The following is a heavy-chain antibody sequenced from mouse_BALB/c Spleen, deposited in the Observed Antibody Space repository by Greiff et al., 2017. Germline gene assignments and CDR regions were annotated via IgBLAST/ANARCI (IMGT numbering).Heavy chain of an antibody. J-gene: IGHJ2*01. D-gene: IGHD2-5*01. CDR2: ISTYYGDA. V-gene: IGHV1S137*01. CDR3: ARGSNWTYFDY. CDR1: GYTFTDYA. Sequence: VKLVESGAELVRPGVSVKISCKGSGYTFTDYAMHWVKQSHAKSLEWIGVISTYYGDASYNQKFKGKATMTVDKSSSTAYMELARLTSEDSAIYYCARGSNWTYFDYWGQGTTLTVSS.